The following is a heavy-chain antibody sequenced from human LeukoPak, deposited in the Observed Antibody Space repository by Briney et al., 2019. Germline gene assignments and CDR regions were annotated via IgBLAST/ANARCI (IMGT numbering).Heavy chain of an antibody. CDR3: AKVGGTWIQLWLPYYFDY. Sequence: PGGSLRLSCAASGFTFTDYWMSWVRQAPGKGLEWVANIKRDGSEKYYVDSVKGRFTISRDNAKNSLYLQLNSLRTEDTAVYYCAKVGGTWIQLWLPYYFDYWGQGTLVTVSS. CDR1: GFTFTDYW. D-gene: IGHD5-18*01. J-gene: IGHJ4*02. V-gene: IGHV3-7*01. CDR2: IKRDGSEK.